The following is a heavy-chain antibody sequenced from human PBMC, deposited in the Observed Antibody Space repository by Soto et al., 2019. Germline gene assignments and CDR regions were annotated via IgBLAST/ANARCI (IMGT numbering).Heavy chain of an antibody. CDR3: ARDNFYGPFGMDV. Sequence: PSETLSLTCTISGGSINDYYWSWIQQPPGEGLEWIGYTFYSGATKYNPSLKGRVTISADTSKNQFSLRLGSVTAADTAVYYCARDNFYGPFGMDVWGQGTTVTVSS. D-gene: IGHD3-10*01. V-gene: IGHV4-59*01. CDR1: GGSINDYY. J-gene: IGHJ6*02. CDR2: TFYSGAT.